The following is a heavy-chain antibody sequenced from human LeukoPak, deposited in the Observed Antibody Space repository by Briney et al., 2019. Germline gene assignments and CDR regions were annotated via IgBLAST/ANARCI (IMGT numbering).Heavy chain of an antibody. D-gene: IGHD6-13*01. J-gene: IGHJ6*02. CDR3: ARDQASAAVGTVYYYHGMDV. CDR2: IYYTGST. V-gene: IGHV4-28*06. CDR1: GYSITSRTW. Sequence: SDTLSLTCAVSGYSITSRTWWGWIRQPPGKGLEWIGNIYYTGSTTYNPSLKSRVSMSVDTSKNQFSLKVSSVTALDTAVYYCARDQASAAVGTVYYYHGMDVWGQGTTVTVSS.